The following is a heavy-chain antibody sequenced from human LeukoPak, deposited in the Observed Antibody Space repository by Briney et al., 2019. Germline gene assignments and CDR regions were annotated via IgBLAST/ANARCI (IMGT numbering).Heavy chain of an antibody. J-gene: IGHJ4*02. V-gene: IGHV4-34*01. CDR3: ATYSSSWYVDY. CDR1: GGSFSGYY. D-gene: IGHD6-13*01. Sequence: PSETLSLTCAVYGGSFSGYYWSWIRQPPGKGLEWIGEINHSGSTNYNPSLKSRVTISVDTSKNQFSLKLSSVTASATAVYYCATYSSSWYVDYWGQGTLVTVSS. CDR2: INHSGST.